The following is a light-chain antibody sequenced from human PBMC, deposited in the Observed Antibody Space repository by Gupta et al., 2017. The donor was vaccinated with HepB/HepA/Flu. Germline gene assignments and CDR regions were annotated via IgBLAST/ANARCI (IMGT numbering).Light chain of an antibody. J-gene: IGKJ1*01. CDR2: GTS. CDR1: QSVSNSY. Sequence: EIVLTQSPDPLSLSPGERVTLSCRASQSVSNSYLAWYQHKPGQAPRLLIYGTSIRATGIPDRFSGSGSGTDFTLSISRLEPEDFAVYFCHLYGASPRTFGQGTKVEIK. CDR3: HLYGASPRT. V-gene: IGKV3-20*01.